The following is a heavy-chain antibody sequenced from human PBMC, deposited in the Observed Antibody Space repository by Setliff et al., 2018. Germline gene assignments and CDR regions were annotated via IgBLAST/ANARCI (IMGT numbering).Heavy chain of an antibody. Sequence: ASVKVSCKVSGYTLTELSMHWVRQAPGQGLEWMGIINPSGGSTSYAQKFQGRVTMTRDTSTSTVYMYLSSLRSDDTAMYYCAKDGGELCWGQGTLVTVSS. V-gene: IGHV1-46*01. CDR2: INPSGGST. CDR1: GYTLTELS. J-gene: IGHJ4*02. D-gene: IGHD2-21*01. CDR3: AKDGGELC.